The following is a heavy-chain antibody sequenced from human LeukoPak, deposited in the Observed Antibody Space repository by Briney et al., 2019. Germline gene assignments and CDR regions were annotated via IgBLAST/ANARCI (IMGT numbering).Heavy chain of an antibody. CDR2: ISSSGSYI. J-gene: IGHJ4*02. Sequence: PGGSLRLSCAASGFTFSSHSMNWVRQAPGKGLEWVSSISSSGSYIYYADSVKGRFTISRDNAKNSLYLQMNSLRAEDTAVYYCARDYTSSYSSGWYSYFDYWGQGTLVTVSS. CDR3: ARDYTSSYSSGWYSYFDY. V-gene: IGHV3-21*01. D-gene: IGHD6-19*01. CDR1: GFTFSSHS.